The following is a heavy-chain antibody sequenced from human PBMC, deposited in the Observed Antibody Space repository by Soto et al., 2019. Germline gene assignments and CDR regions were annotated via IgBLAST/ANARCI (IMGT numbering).Heavy chain of an antibody. CDR2: ISNSGDNT. Sequence: EVQLLESGGGLVQPGGSLRLSCAASKFSFSTYAMSWVRQAPGKGLGWVSAISNSGDNTYYTESVKGRFTISRDNSKNTLFLQMNSLRAGDTAVYYCAKDRLRGGFLTTATTNGVDVWGQGTTVTVSS. D-gene: IGHD1-26*01. CDR1: KFSFSTYA. V-gene: IGHV3-23*01. J-gene: IGHJ6*02. CDR3: AKDRLRGGFLTTATTNGVDV.